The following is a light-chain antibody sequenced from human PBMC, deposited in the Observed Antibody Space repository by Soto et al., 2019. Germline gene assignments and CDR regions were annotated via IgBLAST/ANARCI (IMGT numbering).Light chain of an antibody. V-gene: IGKV3-11*01. CDR3: QQSGGSPVN. CDR1: HGVSSY. Sequence: EIVMTQSPSTLSVSPGERATLSCRPSHGVSSYFAWYPQKPGQAPRLLIYDASNRATGIPARFSGSGSGTDFTLTISRLEPEDFAVYYCQQSGGSPVNCGQGTRREIK. J-gene: IGKJ5*01. CDR2: DAS.